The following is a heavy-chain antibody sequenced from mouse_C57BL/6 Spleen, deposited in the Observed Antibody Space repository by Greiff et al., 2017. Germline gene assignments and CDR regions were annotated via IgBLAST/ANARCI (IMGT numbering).Heavy chain of an antibody. CDR3: ARGHYYGSSLAWFAY. CDR1: GYTFTSYW. D-gene: IGHD1-1*01. Sequence: QVQLQQPGAELVMPGASVKLSCKASGYTFTSYWMHWVKQRPGQGLEWIGELDPSDSYTNYNQKFKGKSTLTVDKSSSTAYMQLSSLTSEDSAVYYCARGHYYGSSLAWFAYWGQGTLVTVSA. J-gene: IGHJ3*01. CDR2: LDPSDSYT. V-gene: IGHV1-69*01.